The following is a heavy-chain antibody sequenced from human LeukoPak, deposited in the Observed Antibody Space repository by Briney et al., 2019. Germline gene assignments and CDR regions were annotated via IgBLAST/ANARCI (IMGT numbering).Heavy chain of an antibody. J-gene: IGHJ3*02. CDR3: AKDGPFDI. D-gene: IGHD3/OR15-3a*01. V-gene: IGHV4-39*07. CDR1: GDSISSSSSY. CDR2: IYYSGST. Sequence: PSETLSLTCTFSGDSISSSSSYWGWIRQPPGEGLEWIGSIYYSGSTYYNTSLKSRVTISVDTSKNQFSLKVNSVSAADTAVYYCAKDGPFDIWGQGTMVTVSS.